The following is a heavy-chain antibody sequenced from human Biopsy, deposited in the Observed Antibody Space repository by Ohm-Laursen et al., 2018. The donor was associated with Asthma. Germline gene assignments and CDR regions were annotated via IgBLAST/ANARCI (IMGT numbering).Heavy chain of an antibody. V-gene: IGHV3-30-3*01. D-gene: IGHD6-6*01. J-gene: IGHJ4*02. CDR1: GFTFSNYV. CDR3: ARGKTWGRSYYFDY. Sequence: SLRLSCSASGFTFSNYVMHWVRQAPGKGLEWVAGIFFDGSNKYYADSVKGRFTISRDNSKDTLYLQVNSLRGDDTAVYYCARGKTWGRSYYFDYWGQGTLVTVSS. CDR2: IFFDGSNK.